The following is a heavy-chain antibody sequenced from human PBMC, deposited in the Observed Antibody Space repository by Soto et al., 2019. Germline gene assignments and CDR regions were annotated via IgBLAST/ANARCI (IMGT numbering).Heavy chain of an antibody. J-gene: IGHJ4*02. CDR3: AESYGGRDSAGY. Sequence: QVQLQESGPGLVTPSQTLSLTCTVSGGSISSGDYYWSWIRQPPGKGLEWIGYIYYSGSTYYNPSIKSRVTISVYTSKNPFSLTLSSVTAADTAVYYCAESYGGRDSAGYWGQGTLVTVSS. CDR2: IYYSGST. D-gene: IGHD4-17*01. CDR1: GGSISSGDYY. V-gene: IGHV4-30-4*01.